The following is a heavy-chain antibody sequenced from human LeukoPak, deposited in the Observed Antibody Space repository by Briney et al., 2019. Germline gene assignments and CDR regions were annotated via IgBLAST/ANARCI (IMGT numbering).Heavy chain of an antibody. D-gene: IGHD2-15*01. Sequence: GESLKISCKGSGYSFTNYWIVWVRQMPGKGLEWMGIIFPGDSDTRYSPSFEGQVTFSADKSIDNAYLQWSSLKASDTAIYYCARLYCSGGSCHHIDYWGQGTLVTVSS. CDR3: ARLYCSGGSCHHIDY. J-gene: IGHJ4*02. V-gene: IGHV5-51*01. CDR1: GYSFTNYW. CDR2: IFPGDSDT.